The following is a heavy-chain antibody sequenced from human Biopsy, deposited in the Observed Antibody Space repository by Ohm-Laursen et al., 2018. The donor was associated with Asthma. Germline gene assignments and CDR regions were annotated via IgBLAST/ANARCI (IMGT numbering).Heavy chain of an antibody. D-gene: IGHD3-3*01. CDR3: ARRITIFGVVQKDHGMDA. V-gene: IGHV4-59*04. CDR2: TSYGGKT. CDR1: GGSISSYY. Sequence: SDTLSLTCTVSGGSISSYYWSWIRQAPGKGLEWIGYTSYGGKTSYNPSLKNRVTISRDTSKNQFSLRLTSVTAADTAVYFCARRITIFGVVQKDHGMDAWGQGTTVIVSS. J-gene: IGHJ6*02.